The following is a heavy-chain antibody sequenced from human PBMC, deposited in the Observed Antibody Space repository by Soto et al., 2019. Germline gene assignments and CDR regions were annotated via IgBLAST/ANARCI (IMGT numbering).Heavy chain of an antibody. CDR2: IYFSGST. J-gene: IGHJ4*02. Sequence: PSETLSLTCTVSGGSISSGGYYWSWIRQHPGKGLEWIGYIYFSGSTYYNTSLKSRVTISVDTSKNQISLKLSSVTAADFAVYYCARSPHIQLWSYPSDYWGQGTLVTVSS. V-gene: IGHV4-31*03. D-gene: IGHD5-18*01. CDR1: GGSISSGGYY. CDR3: ARSPHIQLWSYPSDY.